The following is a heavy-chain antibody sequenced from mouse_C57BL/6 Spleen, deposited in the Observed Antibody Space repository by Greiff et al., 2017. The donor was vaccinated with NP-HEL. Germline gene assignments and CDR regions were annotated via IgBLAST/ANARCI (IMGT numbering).Heavy chain of an antibody. J-gene: IGHJ1*03. CDR2: IHPSDSGT. CDR3: ASNYGYFDV. CDR1: GYTFNSYW. V-gene: IGHV1-74*01. D-gene: IGHD2-5*01. Sequence: QVQLQQPGAELVKPGASVKVSCKASGYTFNSYWLHLVKQRPGQGLEGIGRIHPSDSGTNYNQKFKGKATLTVDKSSSTAYMQLSSLTSEDSAVYYCASNYGYFDVWGTGTTVTVSS.